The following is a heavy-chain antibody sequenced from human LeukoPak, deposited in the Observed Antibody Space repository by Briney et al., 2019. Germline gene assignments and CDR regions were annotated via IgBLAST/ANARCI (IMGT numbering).Heavy chain of an antibody. CDR2: ISYDGSNK. CDR3: ARGYGDYSDAFDI. D-gene: IGHD4-17*01. V-gene: IGHV3-30*04. CDR1: GFTFSSYA. J-gene: IGHJ3*02. Sequence: GGSLRLSCAASGFTFSSYAMHWVRQAPGKGLEWVAVISYDGSNKYYADSVKGRFTISRDNSENTLYLQMNSLRAEDTAVYYCARGYGDYSDAFDIWGQGTMVTVSS.